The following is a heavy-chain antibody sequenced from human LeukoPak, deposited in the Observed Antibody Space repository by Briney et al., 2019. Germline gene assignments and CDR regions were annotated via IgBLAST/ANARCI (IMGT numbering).Heavy chain of an antibody. J-gene: IGHJ5*01. CDR1: GFTFSSSD. CDR2: IRYDGNNK. CDR3: AKGYRNHLLILLDS. V-gene: IGHV3-30*02. Sequence: QPGGSLRLSCAASGFTFSSSDMHWVRQAPGKGLEWVAFIRYDGNNKYYADFVKGRLTITRDNSKNTLYLQMNSLRAADTAVYYCAKGYRNHLLILLDSWGQGTLVTVSS. D-gene: IGHD3-16*01.